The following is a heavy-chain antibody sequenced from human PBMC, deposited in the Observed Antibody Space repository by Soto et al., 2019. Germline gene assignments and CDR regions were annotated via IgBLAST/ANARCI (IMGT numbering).Heavy chain of an antibody. Sequence: QVQLQESGPGLVKPSETLSLTCTVSGGSASSGSYYWSWIRQPPGKGLEWIGYIYYSGSTNYNPSLKSRVTISVDTSKNQFSLKLSSVTAADTAVYYCARVPYYYDSSGYLRAWFDPWGQGTLVTVSS. CDR2: IYYSGST. CDR1: GGSASSGSYY. CDR3: ARVPYYYDSSGYLRAWFDP. D-gene: IGHD3-22*01. V-gene: IGHV4-61*01. J-gene: IGHJ5*02.